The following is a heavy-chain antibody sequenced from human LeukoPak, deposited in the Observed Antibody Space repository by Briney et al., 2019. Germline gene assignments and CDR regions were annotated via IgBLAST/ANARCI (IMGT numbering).Heavy chain of an antibody. J-gene: IGHJ4*02. CDR2: ISYDGSNK. Sequence: GGSLRLSCAASGFTFSSYAMHWVRQAPGKGLEWVAVISYDGSNKYYADSVKGRFTISRDNSKNTLYLQMNSLRAEDTAVYYCAKDNGDSLGGGFDYWGQGTLVTVSS. CDR3: AKDNGDSLGGGFDY. V-gene: IGHV3-30*04. D-gene: IGHD4-17*01. CDR1: GFTFSSYA.